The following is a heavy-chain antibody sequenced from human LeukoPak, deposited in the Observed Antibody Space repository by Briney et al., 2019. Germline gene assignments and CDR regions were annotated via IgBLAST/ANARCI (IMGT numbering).Heavy chain of an antibody. D-gene: IGHD6-13*01. CDR1: GFTFSNYA. CDR2: ISGSGDST. V-gene: IGHV3-23*01. J-gene: IGHJ4*02. CDR3: AKNPLMGSSWWYYFDY. Sequence: GGSLRLSCAASGFTFSNYAMSWVRQAPGKGLEWVSTISGSGDSTYYADSVKGRFTISRDNSKNTLYLQMNSLRAEDTAVYYCAKNPLMGSSWWYYFDYWGQGTLVTVSS.